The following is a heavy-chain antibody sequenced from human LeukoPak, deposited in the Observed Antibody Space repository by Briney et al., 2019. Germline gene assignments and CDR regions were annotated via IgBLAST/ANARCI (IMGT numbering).Heavy chain of an antibody. CDR1: GGSISSSSYY. J-gene: IGHJ6*03. Sequence: SETLSLTCTVSGGSISSSSYYWGWIRQPPGKGLEWIGSIYYSGSTYYNPSLKSRVTISVDTSKNQFSLKLSSVTAADTAVYYCASRLGYCSGGSCYSKRGYYYYMDVWGKGTTATVSS. CDR2: IYYSGST. CDR3: ASRLGYCSGGSCYSKRGYYYYMDV. D-gene: IGHD2-15*01. V-gene: IGHV4-39*01.